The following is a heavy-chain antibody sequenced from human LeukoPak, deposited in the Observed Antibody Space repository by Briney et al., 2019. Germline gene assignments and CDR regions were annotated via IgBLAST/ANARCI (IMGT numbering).Heavy chain of an antibody. CDR2: INPNSGGT. Sequence: ASVTVSFKASGYTFTGYYMYWVRQAPGQELEWMGWINPNSGGTNYAQKFQGRVTMTRDTSISTAYMELSRLRSDDTAVYYCARTGYSSTYRFTGDYWGQGTLVTVSS. D-gene: IGHD6-13*01. J-gene: IGHJ4*02. V-gene: IGHV1-2*02. CDR3: ARTGYSSTYRFTGDY. CDR1: GYTFTGYY.